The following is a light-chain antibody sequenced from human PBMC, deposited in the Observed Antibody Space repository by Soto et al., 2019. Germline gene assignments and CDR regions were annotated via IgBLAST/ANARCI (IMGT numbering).Light chain of an antibody. Sequence: QAVVTQPPSVSGAPGQRVTISCTGSSSNIGAGYDVHWYQQLPGTAPKLLIYGNSNRPSGVPDRFSGSKSGTSASLAITGLQAEDEADYYCQSYDSSLSGLVFGRGTKLIVL. CDR2: GNS. V-gene: IGLV1-40*01. J-gene: IGLJ2*01. CDR3: QSYDSSLSGLV. CDR1: SSNIGAGYD.